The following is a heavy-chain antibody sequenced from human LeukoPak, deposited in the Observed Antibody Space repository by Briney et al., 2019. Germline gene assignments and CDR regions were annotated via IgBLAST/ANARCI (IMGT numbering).Heavy chain of an antibody. CDR2: ISWSRNSI. Sequence: GGSLRLSCAASGFTLSSYEMNWVRQAPGKGLEWVAGISWSRNSITYADSVKGRFTISRDNAKNSLYLQMDSLRPEDTALYYCAKSPYGSGSYPPDYWGQGTLVTVSS. V-gene: IGHV3-9*01. J-gene: IGHJ4*02. CDR3: AKSPYGSGSYPPDY. D-gene: IGHD3-10*01. CDR1: GFTLSSYE.